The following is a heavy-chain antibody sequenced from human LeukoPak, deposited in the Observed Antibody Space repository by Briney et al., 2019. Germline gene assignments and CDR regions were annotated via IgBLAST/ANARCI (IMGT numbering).Heavy chain of an antibody. Sequence: PSQTLSLTCTVSGGSISSGSYYWRWLRQPAGQGREWIGRIYTSGTNNYNPSLKSRVTISVDTSKNQFSLKLSSVTAADTAVYYCARGRYDYVWGSYRFDYWGQGTLVTVSS. D-gene: IGHD3-16*02. CDR1: GGSISSGSYY. CDR2: IYTSGTN. J-gene: IGHJ4*02. V-gene: IGHV4-61*02. CDR3: ARGRYDYVWGSYRFDY.